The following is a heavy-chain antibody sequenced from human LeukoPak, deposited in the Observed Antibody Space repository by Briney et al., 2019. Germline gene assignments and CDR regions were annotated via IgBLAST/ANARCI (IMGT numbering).Heavy chain of an antibody. CDR2: IYPDESNI. J-gene: IGHJ4*02. D-gene: IGHD2-2*03. CDR3: ARPPSRGYSSSFEY. CDR1: GCGFATYC. Sequence: GESLQISCKGSGCGFATYCIAWVRQVPGKGLEWMGIIYPDESNIRYSPSFQGQVTISADKSISTAYLQWSSLKASDTAIYYCARPPSRGYSSSFEYWGQGTLVTISS. V-gene: IGHV5-51*01.